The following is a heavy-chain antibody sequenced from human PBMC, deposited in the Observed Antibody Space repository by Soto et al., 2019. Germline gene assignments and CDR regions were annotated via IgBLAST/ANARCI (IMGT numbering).Heavy chain of an antibody. CDR2: MYHSGST. D-gene: IGHD3-22*01. V-gene: IGHV4-30-2*01. J-gene: IGHJ3*02. Sequence: SETLSLTCAVSGGSISSGGYSWSWIRQPPGKGLEWIGYMYHSGSTYYNPSLKSRVTISIDRSKNQFSLKLSSVTAADTAVYYCARSTRESITMILVVPPEAFDIWGQGTMVTGSS. CDR1: GGSISSGGYS. CDR3: ARSTRESITMILVVPPEAFDI.